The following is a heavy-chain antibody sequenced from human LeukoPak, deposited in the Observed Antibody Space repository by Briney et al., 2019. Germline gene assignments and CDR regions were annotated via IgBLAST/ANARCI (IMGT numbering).Heavy chain of an antibody. J-gene: IGHJ4*02. V-gene: IGHV1-2*02. CDR3: TRGSYYDSSGYSGVRSLEY. CDR1: GYTITDYY. CDR2: INPNSGST. D-gene: IGHD3-22*01. Sequence: ASVKVSCKASGYTITDYYIRWVRQAPGQGLEWMGWINPNSGSTNYAQTLQGRVTMTSDTSISTAYMELSRLRSDDTALYYCTRGSYYDSSGYSGVRSLEYWGQGTLVTVPS.